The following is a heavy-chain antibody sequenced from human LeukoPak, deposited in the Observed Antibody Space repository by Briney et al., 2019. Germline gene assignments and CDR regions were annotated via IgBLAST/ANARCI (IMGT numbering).Heavy chain of an antibody. CDR1: GGSFSDNY. D-gene: IGHD2-15*01. CDR3: ARALRLYYYYYYMDV. V-gene: IGHV4-34*01. J-gene: IGHJ6*03. CDR2: INHTGKS. Sequence: PSETLSLTCAVSGGSFSDNYWSWIRQPPGKGLEWIGEINHTGKSNYNPSLKSRTTISMDTSKNQFSLELNSVTAADTAVYYCARALRLYYYYYYMDVWGKGTTVTVSS.